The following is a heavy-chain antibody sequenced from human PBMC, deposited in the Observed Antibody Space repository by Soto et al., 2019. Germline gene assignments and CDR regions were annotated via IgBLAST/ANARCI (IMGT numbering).Heavy chain of an antibody. CDR2: ISCNIGSI. D-gene: IGHD2-21*01. CDR1: GFTFDDYA. Sequence: PGGSLRLSCAASGFTFDDYAMHWVRQAPVNGLEFVSGISCNIGSIGYADSVKGRFTISRYNAKNSLYLQMNSLRADDTALYYFAKDLYYGGNDRLIDYWGQGTLVTVSS. J-gene: IGHJ4*02. V-gene: IGHV3-9*01. CDR3: AKDLYYGGNDRLIDY.